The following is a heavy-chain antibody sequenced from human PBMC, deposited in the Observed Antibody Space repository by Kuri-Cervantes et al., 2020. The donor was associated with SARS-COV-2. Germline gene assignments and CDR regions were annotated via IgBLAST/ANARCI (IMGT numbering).Heavy chain of an antibody. Sequence: GESLKISCAASGFTFDDYGMSWVRQVPGKGLEWVAVMSYDGSNKYYADSVKGRFTISRDNSKNTLCLQMNSLRAEDTAVYYCARGFLEWLDYWGQGTLVTVSS. CDR1: GFTFDDYG. CDR3: ARGFLEWLDY. J-gene: IGHJ4*02. CDR2: MSYDGSNK. V-gene: IGHV3-30*03. D-gene: IGHD3-3*01.